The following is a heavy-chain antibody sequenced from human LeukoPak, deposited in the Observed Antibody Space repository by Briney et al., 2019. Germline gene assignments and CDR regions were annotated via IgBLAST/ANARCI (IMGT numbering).Heavy chain of an antibody. CDR1: GFTFSSYA. CDR3: AKKATVITPGNYFDY. J-gene: IGHJ4*02. Sequence: GSLRLSCAAPGFTFSSYAMTWVRQGPGKGLEWVSTIDTRGATFYADSVKGRFTISRDNSKNTLYLQMNSLRDEDTALYYCAKKATVITPGNYFDYWGQGTLVPVSS. D-gene: IGHD4-23*01. CDR2: IDTRGAT. V-gene: IGHV3-23*01.